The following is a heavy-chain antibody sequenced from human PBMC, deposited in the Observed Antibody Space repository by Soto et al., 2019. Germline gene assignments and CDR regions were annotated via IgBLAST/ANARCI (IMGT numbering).Heavy chain of an antibody. J-gene: IGHJ5*02. CDR3: ARGDYYDSSGYYRYNWFDP. Sequence: ASVKVSCKASGGTFSSYAISWVRQAPGQGLEWMGGIIPIFGTANYAQKFQGRVTITADESTSTAYMELSSLRSEDTAVYYCARGDYYDSSGYYRYNWFDPWGQGIMVTVSS. D-gene: IGHD3-22*01. V-gene: IGHV1-69*13. CDR2: IIPIFGTA. CDR1: GGTFSSYA.